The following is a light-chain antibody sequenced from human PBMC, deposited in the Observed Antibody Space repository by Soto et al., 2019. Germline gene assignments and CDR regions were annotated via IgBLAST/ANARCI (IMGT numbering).Light chain of an antibody. V-gene: IGLV2-14*01. CDR3: ASYTSTNTRV. Sequence: QSVLTQPASVSGSPGQSITISCTGTSSDVGAYKYVSWYQQYPGKAPNLMIYEVSNRPSGVSNRFSGSKSGNTASLPISGLQAEDEADYYCASYTSTNTRVLGGGTKVTVL. J-gene: IGLJ3*02. CDR2: EVS. CDR1: SSDVGAYKY.